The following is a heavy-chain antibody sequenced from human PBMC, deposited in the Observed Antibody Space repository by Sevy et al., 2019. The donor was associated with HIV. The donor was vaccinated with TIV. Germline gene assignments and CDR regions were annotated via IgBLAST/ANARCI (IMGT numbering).Heavy chain of an antibody. CDR3: ASGGNGDFWSYEYYYYGMDV. CDR2: MSPNSGAT. V-gene: IGHV1-8*01. D-gene: IGHD3-3*01. Sequence: ASVKASCEASGYTFTSYDINWVRQATGQGLEWMGWMSPNSGATGFAQKFQGRVTLTRNTSISTAYMEVSSLRSEDTAVYYCASGGNGDFWSYEYYYYGMDVWGQGTTVTVSS. CDR1: GYTFTSYD. J-gene: IGHJ6*02.